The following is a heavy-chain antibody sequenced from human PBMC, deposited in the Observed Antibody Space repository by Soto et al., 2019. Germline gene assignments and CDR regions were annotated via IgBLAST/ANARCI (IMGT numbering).Heavy chain of an antibody. CDR1: GFTFSSYA. D-gene: IGHD3-3*01. J-gene: IGHJ6*02. Sequence: GGSLRLSCAASGFTFSSYAMSWVRQAPGKGLEWVSAISGSGGSTYYADSVKGRFTISRDNSKNTLYLQMNSLRAEDTAVYYCAKSHDFWRGYENYGMDVWGQGTTVTVSS. CDR2: ISGSGGST. V-gene: IGHV3-23*01. CDR3: AKSHDFWRGYENYGMDV.